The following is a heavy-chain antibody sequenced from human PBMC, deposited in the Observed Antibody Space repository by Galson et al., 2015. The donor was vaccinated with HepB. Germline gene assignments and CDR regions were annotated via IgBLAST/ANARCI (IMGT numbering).Heavy chain of an antibody. D-gene: IGHD2-2*02. CDR2: INPNSGGT. Sequence: SVKVSCKASGYTFTGYYMHWVRQAPGQGLEWMGWINPNSGGTNYAQKFQGRVTMTRDTSISTAYMELSRLRSDDTAVYYCARAPVPAAILSTGNWFDPWGQGTLVTVSS. J-gene: IGHJ5*02. CDR1: GYTFTGYY. CDR3: ARAPVPAAILSTGNWFDP. V-gene: IGHV1-2*02.